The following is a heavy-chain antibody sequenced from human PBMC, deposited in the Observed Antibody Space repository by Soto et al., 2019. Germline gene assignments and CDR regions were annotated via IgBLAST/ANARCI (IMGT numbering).Heavy chain of an antibody. CDR2: TDHSGST. Sequence: QVQLQQWGAGLLKPSETLSLTCAVQGGSFTDYYWSWVRQPPGKGLEWIGETDHSGSTISNPSLKGRVTISVDMSKRQFSLELTSVTAADTAVYYCARGLQRLFGGYKGHGYHGMDVWGQGTTVTVSS. CDR3: ARGLQRLFGGYKGHGYHGMDV. V-gene: IGHV4-34*01. J-gene: IGHJ6*01. CDR1: GGSFTDYY. D-gene: IGHD5-12*01.